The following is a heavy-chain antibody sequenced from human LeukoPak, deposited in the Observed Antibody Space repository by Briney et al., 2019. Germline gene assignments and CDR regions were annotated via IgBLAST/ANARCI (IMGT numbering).Heavy chain of an antibody. Sequence: PGGSLRLSCAASGFTFSSYWMSWVRQAPGKGLEWVANIKQDGSEKYYVDSVKGRFTISRDNAKNSLYLQMNSLRAEDTAVYYCARDPPYSYGYPSPDYWGQGTLVTVSS. CDR3: ARDPPYSYGYPSPDY. CDR2: IKQDGSEK. J-gene: IGHJ4*02. CDR1: GFTFSSYW. D-gene: IGHD5-18*01. V-gene: IGHV3-7*01.